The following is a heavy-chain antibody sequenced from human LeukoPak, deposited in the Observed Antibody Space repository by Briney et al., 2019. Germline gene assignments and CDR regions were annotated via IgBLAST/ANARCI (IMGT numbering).Heavy chain of an antibody. J-gene: IGHJ1*01. V-gene: IGHV4-61*02. CDR2: IDHGGVT. Sequence: PSETLSLTCTVSGASIDFESYYWSWVRQSAGKGLEWIGRIDHGGVTNYNPSLQSRVTISLDTSQKQFSLKLNSVTAADTAVYYCARGHDYYSECFQHWGQGTLVSVSS. CDR3: ARGHDYYSECFQH. CDR1: GASIDFESYY. D-gene: IGHD1-26*01.